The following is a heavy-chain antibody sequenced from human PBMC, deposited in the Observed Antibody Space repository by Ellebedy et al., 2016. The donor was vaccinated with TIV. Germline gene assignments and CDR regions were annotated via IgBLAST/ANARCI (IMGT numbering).Heavy chain of an antibody. CDR2: VSAYSGNT. CDR3: ARYSGSGTYYRNGMDV. D-gene: IGHD3-10*01. CDR1: GYTFIDYG. Sequence: AVSVKVSCKSSGYTFIDYGISWVRQAPGQGLDWMGWVSAYSGNTNYADNLQGRVTMTTDTSTDTAYMELRSLRSDDTAVYYCARYSGSGTYYRNGMDVWGQGTTVTVSS. J-gene: IGHJ6*02. V-gene: IGHV1-18*01.